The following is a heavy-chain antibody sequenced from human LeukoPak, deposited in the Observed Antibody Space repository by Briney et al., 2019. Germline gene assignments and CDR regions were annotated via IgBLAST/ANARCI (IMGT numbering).Heavy chain of an antibody. J-gene: IGHJ5*02. Sequence: PGGSLGLSCAASGFTFSSYGMHWVRQAPGKGLEWVAVIWYDGSNKYYADSVKGRFTISRDNSKNTMYLQMNSLRVEDTAVYYCARFFYGFDPWGQGTLVTVSS. CDR1: GFTFSSYG. D-gene: IGHD3-16*01. V-gene: IGHV3-33*01. CDR3: ARFFYGFDP. CDR2: IWYDGSNK.